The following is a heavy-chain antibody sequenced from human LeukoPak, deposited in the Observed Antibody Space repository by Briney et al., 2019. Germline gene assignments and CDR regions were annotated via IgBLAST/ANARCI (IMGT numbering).Heavy chain of an antibody. V-gene: IGHV3-21*06. J-gene: IGHJ4*02. D-gene: IGHD4-11*01. Sequence: PGGSLRLSCAASGFTFSSYEMNWVRQAPGKGLEWVSSINSGSTHLYYADSVKGRFTISRDNAENSLYLQMNSLRAEDTAVYYCVRDLNTVTTAFLVHWGQGALVTVSS. CDR1: GFTFSSYE. CDR2: INSGSTHL. CDR3: VRDLNTVTTAFLVH.